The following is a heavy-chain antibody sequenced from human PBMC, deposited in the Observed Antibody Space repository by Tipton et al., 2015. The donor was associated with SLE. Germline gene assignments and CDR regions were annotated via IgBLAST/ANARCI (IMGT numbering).Heavy chain of an antibody. CDR1: GYSFTSYG. CDR3: ARDRGASSGGRFVGAIGY. Sequence: QLVQSGAEVKKPGASVKVSCKASGYSFTSYGITWVRQAPGQGLEWMGWISTYNGNTNSAQKFQGRATMTTDTSTNTAYMELRNLRSDGTAMYYWARDRGASSGGRFVGAIGYGGQGPLVTVSS. CDR2: ISTYNGNT. J-gene: IGHJ4*02. V-gene: IGHV1-18*01. D-gene: IGHD2-15*01.